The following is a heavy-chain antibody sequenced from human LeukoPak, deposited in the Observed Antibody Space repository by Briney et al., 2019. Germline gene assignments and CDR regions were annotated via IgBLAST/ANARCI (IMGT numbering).Heavy chain of an antibody. CDR3: ARDAERYCSSTSCYSFDY. V-gene: IGHV3-23*01. CDR2: ISDSGGST. D-gene: IGHD2-2*01. J-gene: IGHJ4*02. CDR1: GFTFSSYA. Sequence: GGSLRLSCAASGFTFSSYAMSWVRQAPGKGLEWVSAISDSGGSTYYADSVKGRFTISRDNSKNTLYLQMNSLRAEDTAVYYCARDAERYCSSTSCYSFDYWGQGTLVTVSS.